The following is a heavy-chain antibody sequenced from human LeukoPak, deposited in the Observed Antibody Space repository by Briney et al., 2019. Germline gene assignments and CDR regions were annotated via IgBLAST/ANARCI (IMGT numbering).Heavy chain of an antibody. D-gene: IGHD2-2*01. CDR3: AKDRGGYCSSTSCYRSGDFDY. V-gene: IGHV3-23*01. Sequence: GGSLRLSCAASGFTFSRYGMHWVRQAPGKGLEWVSAISGSGGSTYYADSVKGRFTISRDNSKNTLYLQMNSLRAEDTAVYYCAKDRGGYCSSTSCYRSGDFDYWGQGTLVTVSS. J-gene: IGHJ4*02. CDR2: ISGSGGST. CDR1: GFTFSRYG.